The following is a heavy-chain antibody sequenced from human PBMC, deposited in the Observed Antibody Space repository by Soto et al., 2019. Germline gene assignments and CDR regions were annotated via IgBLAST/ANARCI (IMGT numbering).Heavy chain of an antibody. D-gene: IGHD6-19*01. CDR2: ISWNSGSI. CDR1: GFTFDDYA. CDR3: AKDRGSGWLPTIYYYYYMDV. J-gene: IGHJ6*03. V-gene: IGHV3-9*01. Sequence: GGSLRLSCAASGFTFDDYAMHWVRQAPGKGLEWVSGISWNSGSIGYADSVKGRFTISRDNAKNSLYLQMNSLRAEDTALYYCAKDRGSGWLPTIYYYYYMDVWGKGTTVTVSS.